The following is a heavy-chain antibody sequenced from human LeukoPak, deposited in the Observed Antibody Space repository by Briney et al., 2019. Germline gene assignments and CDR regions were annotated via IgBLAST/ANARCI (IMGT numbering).Heavy chain of an antibody. CDR2: INQNGSDK. D-gene: IGHD3-10*01. CDR3: ARAYYYGSGSPNWFDP. V-gene: IGHV3-7*01. Sequence: GSLRLSCAVSGFTFSSYWMNWVRQAPGKGLEWVANINQNGSDKYYVESVKGRFTISRDNAKNSLYLQMNGLRAEDTAVYYCARAYYYGSGSPNWFDPWGQGTLVTVSS. J-gene: IGHJ5*02. CDR1: GFTFSSYW.